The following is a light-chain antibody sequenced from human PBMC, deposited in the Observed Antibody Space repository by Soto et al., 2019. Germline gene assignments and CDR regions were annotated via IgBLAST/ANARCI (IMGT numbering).Light chain of an antibody. CDR2: DVS. CDR1: SSDVGDYNY. J-gene: IGLJ1*01. Sequence: QSALTQPRSVSGSPGQSVTISCTGTSSDVGDYNYVSWYQQHPGKAPKLMIYDVSKRPSGVPDRFSGSKSGNTASLTISGLQAEDEADYYCSSYAGSYTYVFGTGTKVPVL. V-gene: IGLV2-11*01. CDR3: SSYAGSYTYV.